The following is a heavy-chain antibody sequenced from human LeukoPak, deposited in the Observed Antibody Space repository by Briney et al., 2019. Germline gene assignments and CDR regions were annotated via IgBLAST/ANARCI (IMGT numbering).Heavy chain of an antibody. V-gene: IGHV1-69*04. D-gene: IGHD2-2*01. CDR1: GGTFSSYG. CDR2: IIPILGIA. CDR3: ASVYGKSRSTIYYFDY. Sequence: SVKVSCKASGGTFSSYGISWVRQAPGQGLEWMGRIIPILGIANYAQKFQGRVTITADKSTSTAYMELSSLRSEDTAVYYCASVYGKSRSTIYYFDYWAQGTLVTVSS. J-gene: IGHJ4*02.